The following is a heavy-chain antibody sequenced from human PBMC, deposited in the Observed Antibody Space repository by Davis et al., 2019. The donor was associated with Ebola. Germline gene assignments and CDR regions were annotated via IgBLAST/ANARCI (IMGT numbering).Heavy chain of an antibody. CDR1: GFTFSSYA. CDR3: ARADYYFDY. Sequence: GESLKISCAASGFTFSSYAMHWVRQAPGKGLEYVSAISSNGGSTYYANSVKGRFTISRDNSKNTLYLQMGSLRAEDMAVYYCARADYYFDYWGQGTLVTVSS. J-gene: IGHJ4*02. CDR2: ISSNGGST. V-gene: IGHV3-64*01.